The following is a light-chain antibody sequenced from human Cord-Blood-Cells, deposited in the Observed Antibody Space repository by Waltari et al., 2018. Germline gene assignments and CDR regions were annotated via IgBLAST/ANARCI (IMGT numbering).Light chain of an antibody. J-gene: IGLJ3*02. CDR2: EGS. CDR1: SSDVGRYNL. V-gene: IGLV2-23*01. CDR3: CSYAGSSTWV. Sequence: QSALTQPASVSGSPGQSITISCTGTSSDVGRYNLVSWYQQQPGKAPKLMFYEGSKRPSVVSIRFSGSKSGNTASLTISGLQAEDEADYYCCSYAGSSTWVFGGGTKLTVL.